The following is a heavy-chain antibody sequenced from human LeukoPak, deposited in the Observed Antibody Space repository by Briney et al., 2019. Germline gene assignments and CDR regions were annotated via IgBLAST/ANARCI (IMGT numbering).Heavy chain of an antibody. D-gene: IGHD3-22*01. V-gene: IGHV3-21*01. CDR2: ISSSSSYI. J-gene: IGHJ6*03. CDR1: GFTVSSNY. CDR3: AREPNPPNYYDSSGYYSQNYYYYMDV. Sequence: PGGSLRLSCAASGFTVSSNYMSWVRQAPGKGLEWVSSISSSSSYIYYADSVKGRFTISRDNAKNSLYLQMNSLRAEDTAVYYCAREPNPPNYYDSSGYYSQNYYYYMDVWGKGTTVTVSS.